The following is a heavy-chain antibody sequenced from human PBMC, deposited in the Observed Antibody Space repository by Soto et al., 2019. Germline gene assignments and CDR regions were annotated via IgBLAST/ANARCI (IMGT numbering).Heavy chain of an antibody. Sequence: QVQLQESGPGLVKPSETLSLTCTVSGGTISRFYWSWIRQPPGKGLEWIGYMYNTGSTVYNPSFKSRVTISVDTSKNQSSLKLNSVTAAATAVYYCARDLWGYCGTDCYPLDVWGQGTTVTVSS. J-gene: IGHJ6*02. V-gene: IGHV4-59*01. CDR1: GGTISRFY. D-gene: IGHD2-21*02. CDR3: ARDLWGYCGTDCYPLDV. CDR2: MYNTGST.